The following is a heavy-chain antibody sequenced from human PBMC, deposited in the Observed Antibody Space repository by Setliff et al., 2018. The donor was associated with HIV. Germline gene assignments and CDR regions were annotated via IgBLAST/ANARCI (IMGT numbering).Heavy chain of an antibody. Sequence: SETLSLTCTVSGGSSSSRSYYWGWIRQPPGKGLEWIGSIYSSGSTNYNLSLKSRITMSADPSKNQFSLKVRSVIAADTALYYCARGRNYGSPYFYYMDVWATGTTVTVSS. V-gene: IGHV4-39*07. D-gene: IGHD3-10*01. CDR2: IYSSGST. J-gene: IGHJ6*03. CDR1: GGSSSSRSYY. CDR3: ARGRNYGSPYFYYMDV.